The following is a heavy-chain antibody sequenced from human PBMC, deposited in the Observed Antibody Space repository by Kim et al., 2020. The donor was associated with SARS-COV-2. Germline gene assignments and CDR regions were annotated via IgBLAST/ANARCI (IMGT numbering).Heavy chain of an antibody. CDR3: ARSLHDSPSSSWVRFDP. D-gene: IGHD6-13*01. CDR2: IYHSGTT. Sequence: SETLSLTCAVYGGSFSGYYWSWIRQPPGKGLEWIGDIYHSGTTKYNPSLKSRVTIPVNTSKNQFTLKLSNGTAADTAVYFCARSLHDSPSSSWVRFDPGG. CDR1: GGSFSGYY. J-gene: IGHJ5*02. V-gene: IGHV4-34*01.